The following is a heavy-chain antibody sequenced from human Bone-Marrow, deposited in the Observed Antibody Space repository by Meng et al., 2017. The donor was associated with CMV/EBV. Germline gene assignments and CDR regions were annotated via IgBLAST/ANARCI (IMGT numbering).Heavy chain of an antibody. CDR2: INPNSGGT. V-gene: IGHV1-2*02. J-gene: IGHJ6*02. Sequence: ASVKVSCKASGYTFTGYYMHWVRQAPGQGLEWMGWINPNSGGTNYAQKFLGRVTMTRNTSISTAYMELSSLRSEDTAVYYLSTNIVVVPAAPEPPYYYYYYGMDVWGQGTTVTVSS. CDR3: STNIVVVPAAPEPPYYYYYYGMDV. D-gene: IGHD2-2*01. CDR1: GYTFTGYY.